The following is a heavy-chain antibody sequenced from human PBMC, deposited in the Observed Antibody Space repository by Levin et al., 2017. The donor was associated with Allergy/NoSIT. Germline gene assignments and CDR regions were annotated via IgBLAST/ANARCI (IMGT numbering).Heavy chain of an antibody. CDR3: TRDHNGGLYFYYMDV. J-gene: IGHJ6*03. V-gene: IGHV3-15*01. CDR2: INTKSYGGTI. D-gene: IGHD2-8*01. Sequence: GGSLRLSCAASGIRVSDAWMSWVRQVPGKGLEWVGRINTKSYGGTIEYAAPVNGRFTISSDDSKNTVDLQMDSLKTEDTGMYYCTRDHNGGLYFYYMDVWGEGTTVTVSS. CDR1: GIRVSDAW.